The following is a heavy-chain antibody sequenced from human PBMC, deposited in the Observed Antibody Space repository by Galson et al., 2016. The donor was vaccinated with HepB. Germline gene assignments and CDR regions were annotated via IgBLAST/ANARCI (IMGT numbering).Heavy chain of an antibody. CDR3: ARGGYNFWSGDPFDY. V-gene: IGHV3-7*04. D-gene: IGHD3-3*01. Sequence: SLRLSCATSGFTFNIHWMFWVRQAPGKGLEWVANIQQDGGDKYYVDSVKGRFTISRDNAKNSLYLQMNSLRAEDTAVYYCARGGYNFWSGDPFDYWGQGTLVTVSS. CDR1: GFTFNIHW. CDR2: IQQDGGDK. J-gene: IGHJ4*02.